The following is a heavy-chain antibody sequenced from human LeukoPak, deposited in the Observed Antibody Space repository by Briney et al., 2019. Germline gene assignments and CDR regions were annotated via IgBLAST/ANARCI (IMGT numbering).Heavy chain of an antibody. CDR1: GGSISSSTYY. Sequence: SETLSLTCTVSGGSISSSTYYWDWIRQPPGRGLEWIGSIYYSGSTYYNPSLKSRVTISVDTSKNQFSLRLTSVNAADTALYFCTRRGSGNGGTYAGMDVWGPGTSVTVSS. V-gene: IGHV4-39*01. CDR3: TRRGSGNGGTYAGMDV. CDR2: IYYSGST. D-gene: IGHD1-26*01. J-gene: IGHJ6*02.